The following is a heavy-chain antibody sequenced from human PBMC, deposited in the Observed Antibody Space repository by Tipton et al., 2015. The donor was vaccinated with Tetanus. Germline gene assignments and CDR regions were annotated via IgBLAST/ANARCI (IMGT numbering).Heavy chain of an antibody. V-gene: IGHV3-33*01. CDR1: GFIFSSYG. Sequence: SLRLSCAASGFIFSSYGIHWVRQAPGKGLEWLAVSWYDGTDKYYADSVKGRSTISRDNSKNTLYLQMNSLRAEDTALYYCAREADGSGGSCFSGDFDTWGQGTQVTVSS. CDR2: SWYDGTDK. J-gene: IGHJ4*02. CDR3: AREADGSGGSCFSGDFDT. D-gene: IGHD2-15*01.